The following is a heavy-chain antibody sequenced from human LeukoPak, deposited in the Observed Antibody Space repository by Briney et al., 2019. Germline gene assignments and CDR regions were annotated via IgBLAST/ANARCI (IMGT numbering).Heavy chain of an antibody. Sequence: GSLRLSCAASGFTFSTFAMIWVRQPPGKGLEWIGSIYYSGSTYYNPSLKSRVTISVDTSKNQFSLKLSSVTAADTAVYYCARGRYYFDYWGQGTLVTVSS. CDR1: GFTFSTFA. CDR2: IYYSGST. J-gene: IGHJ4*02. D-gene: IGHD1-26*01. V-gene: IGHV4-38-2*01. CDR3: ARGRYYFDY.